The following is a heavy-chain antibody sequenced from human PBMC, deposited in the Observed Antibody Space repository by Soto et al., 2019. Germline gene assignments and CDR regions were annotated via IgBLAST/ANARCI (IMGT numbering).Heavy chain of an antibody. CDR2: IIPIFGTS. D-gene: IGHD5-18*01. J-gene: IGHJ6*02. CDR1: GGTFSSYA. V-gene: IGHV1-69*13. CDR3: ARDSGRKGSAMVYGMDV. Sequence: ASVKVSCKASGGTFSSYAISWVRQAPGQGLEWMGGIIPIFGTSNYAQKFQGRVTITADESTSTAYMEMSSLRSEDTAVYYCARDSGRKGSAMVYGMDVWGQGTTVTVSS.